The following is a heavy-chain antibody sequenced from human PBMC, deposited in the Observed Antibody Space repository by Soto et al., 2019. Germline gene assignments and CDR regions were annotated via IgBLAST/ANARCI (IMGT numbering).Heavy chain of an antibody. D-gene: IGHD5-12*01. CDR1: GGSISSGDYY. CDR3: AGWLGYAPPFAY. J-gene: IGHJ4*02. V-gene: IGHV4-30-4*01. CDR2: IYYSGST. Sequence: SETLSLTCTVSGGSISSGDYYWSWIRQPPGKGLEWIGYIYYSGSTYYNPSLKSRVTISVDTSKNQFSLKLSSVTAADTAVYYCAGWLGYAPPFAYGGRGPLPTVSS.